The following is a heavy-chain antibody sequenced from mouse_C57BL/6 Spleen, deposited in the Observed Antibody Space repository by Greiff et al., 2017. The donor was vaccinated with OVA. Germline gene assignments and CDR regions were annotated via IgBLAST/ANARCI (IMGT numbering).Heavy chain of an antibody. D-gene: IGHD1-1*01. J-gene: IGHJ2*01. V-gene: IGHV3-6*01. CDR1: GYSITSGYY. CDR3: ARFITTVVFDY. Sequence: EVQLQQSGPGLVKPSQSLSLTCSVTGYSITSGYYWNWIRQFPGNKLEWMGYISYDGSNNYNPSLKNRISITRDTSKNQFFLKLNSVTTEDTATYYCARFITTVVFDYWGQGTTLTVSS. CDR2: ISYDGSN.